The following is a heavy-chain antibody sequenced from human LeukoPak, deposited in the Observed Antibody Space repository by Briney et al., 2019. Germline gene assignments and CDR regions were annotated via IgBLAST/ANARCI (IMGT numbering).Heavy chain of an antibody. Sequence: SETLSLTCTVSGGSISSYYWSWIRQPPGKGLDWIGYIYYSGSTNYNPSLKSRVTISVDTSKNQFSLKLSSVTAADTAVYYCARGYSYGYGDAFDIWGQGTMVTVSS. CDR3: ARGYSYGYGDAFDI. CDR2: IYYSGST. CDR1: GGSISSYY. V-gene: IGHV4-59*01. J-gene: IGHJ3*02. D-gene: IGHD5-18*01.